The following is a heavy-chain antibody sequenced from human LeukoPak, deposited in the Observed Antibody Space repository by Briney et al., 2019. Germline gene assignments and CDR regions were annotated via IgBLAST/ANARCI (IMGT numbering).Heavy chain of an antibody. CDR3: ARGRNDNGGMFFDS. CDR1: GGSIRSFY. J-gene: IGHJ4*02. CDR2: ISYSGYT. V-gene: IGHV4-59*01. D-gene: IGHD4-23*01. Sequence: SETLSLTCTVSGGSIRSFYWSWIRQAPGRGLEWIGFISYSGYTSYSPSLKSRVATSVDTSRSQFSLRLSSMTAADTAIYYCARGRNDNGGMFFDSWAQGTLVTVSS.